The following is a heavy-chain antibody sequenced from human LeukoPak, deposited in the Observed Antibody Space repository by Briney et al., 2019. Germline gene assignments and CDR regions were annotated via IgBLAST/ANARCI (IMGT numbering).Heavy chain of an antibody. CDR3: AREGGTYVLDAFDI. D-gene: IGHD1-26*01. CDR1: GFTFSRYE. J-gene: IGHJ3*02. CDR2: ISSSSSTI. Sequence: GGSLRLSCAASGFTFSRYEMKRVRQAPGKGLERGSYISSSSSTIYYADSVKGRFTISRDNAKNSLYLQMNGLRAEDTSVYYCAREGGTYVLDAFDIWGQGTLVTVSS. V-gene: IGHV3-48*03.